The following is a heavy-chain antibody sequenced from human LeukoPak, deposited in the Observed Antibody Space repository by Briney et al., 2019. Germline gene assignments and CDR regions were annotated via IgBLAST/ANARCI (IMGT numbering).Heavy chain of an antibody. J-gene: IGHJ4*02. Sequence: PGGSLRLSCAASGFTFNSDEMNWVRQAPGKGLEWVSYISSSGSMIYYADSVKGRFTIFRDNAKNTLYLQMNSLRAEDTAVYYCARDTVIPYSQVGTTKDWGQGTLVTVSS. CDR1: GFTFNSDE. V-gene: IGHV3-48*03. CDR2: ISSSGSMI. CDR3: ARDTVIPYSQVGTTKD. D-gene: IGHD1-26*01.